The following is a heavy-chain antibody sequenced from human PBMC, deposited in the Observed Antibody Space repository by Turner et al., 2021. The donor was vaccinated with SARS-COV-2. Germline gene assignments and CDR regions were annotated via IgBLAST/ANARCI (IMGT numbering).Heavy chain of an antibody. CDR3: ATAPANYYDSSGSKGFYYYYYGMDV. CDR2: FDPEDGET. D-gene: IGHD3-22*01. CDR1: GYTLIELS. V-gene: IGHV1-24*01. Sequence: QVQLVQSGAEVKKPGASVKVTCKVSGYTLIELSMHLVRQAPGKGLEWMGGFDPEDGETIYAKKFQGRVTMTEDTATDTAYMELSSLRSEDTAVYYCATAPANYYDSSGSKGFYYYYYGMDVWGQGTTVTVSS. J-gene: IGHJ6*02.